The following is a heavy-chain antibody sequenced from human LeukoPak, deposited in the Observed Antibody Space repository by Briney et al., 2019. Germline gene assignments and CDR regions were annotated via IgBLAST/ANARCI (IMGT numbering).Heavy chain of an antibody. D-gene: IGHD6-19*01. CDR3: AKVIAVAGTPDY. Sequence: GGSLRLSCAASGFTLSSHAMSWVRQAPGKGLEWVSDISGSGGSTYYADSVKGRFTISRDNSKNTLYLQMNSLRAEDTAVYYCAKVIAVAGTPDYWGLGTLVTVSS. CDR1: GFTLSSHA. CDR2: ISGSGGST. J-gene: IGHJ4*02. V-gene: IGHV3-23*01.